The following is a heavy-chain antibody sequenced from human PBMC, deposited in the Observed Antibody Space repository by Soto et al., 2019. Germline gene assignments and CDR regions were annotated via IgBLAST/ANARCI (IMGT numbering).Heavy chain of an antibody. V-gene: IGHV4-30-2*01. Sequence: PSETLSLTCTVSGGSITTAGYSWSWIRQPPGKALEWIGYVYHTGNAYPKPSLKSRVTISLDRSKNQFYLKMTSVTAADTALYYCASRHFYSYGLDVWGQGTTLTVSS. CDR1: GGSITTAGYS. J-gene: IGHJ6*02. CDR3: ASRHFYSYGLDV. D-gene: IGHD2-21*01. CDR2: VYHTGNA.